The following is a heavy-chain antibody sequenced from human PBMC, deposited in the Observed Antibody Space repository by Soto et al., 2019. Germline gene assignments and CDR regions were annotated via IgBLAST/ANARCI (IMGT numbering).Heavy chain of an antibody. D-gene: IGHD2-2*01. CDR2: IIPIFGTA. Sequence: QVQLVQSGAEVRKPGSSVKVSCKASGGTFSRHAISWVRQAPGQGLEWMGGIIPIFGTANHAQKFQGRVTIIADESTSIVYRELGSLRSEDTGRLYREGGWGYYSNQCYCWYWGQGTMVIVS. CDR1: GGTFSRHA. J-gene: IGHJ4*02. V-gene: IGHV1-69*01. CDR3: EGGWGYYSNQCYCWY.